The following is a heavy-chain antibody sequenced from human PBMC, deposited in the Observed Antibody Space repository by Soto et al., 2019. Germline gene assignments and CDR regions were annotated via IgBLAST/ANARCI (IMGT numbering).Heavy chain of an antibody. CDR1: GGSVSSGSYY. CDR2: IYYSGST. V-gene: IGHV4-61*01. D-gene: IGHD2-15*01. CDR3: ARENKVVTRNIEY. Sequence: SETLSLTCTVSGGSVSSGSYYWSWIRQPPGKGLEWIGYIYYSGSTNYNPSLKSRVTISVDTSKNQFSLKLSSVTAADTAVYYCARENKVVTRNIEYWGQGTLGTVSS. J-gene: IGHJ4*02.